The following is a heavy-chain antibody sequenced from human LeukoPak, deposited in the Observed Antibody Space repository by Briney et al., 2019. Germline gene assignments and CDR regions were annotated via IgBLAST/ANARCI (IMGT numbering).Heavy chain of an antibody. CDR3: ARDGNKSPRTGD. J-gene: IGHJ4*02. Sequence: SETLSLTCTVSGGSINSYFWSWIRQPPGKGLEWIGYIYYSGSTNYNPSLKSRLTISVDTSKNQFSLKLTSVTAADTAVYYCARDGNKSPRTGDWGQGTLVTVSS. V-gene: IGHV4-59*01. D-gene: IGHD1-1*01. CDR2: IYYSGST. CDR1: GGSINSYF.